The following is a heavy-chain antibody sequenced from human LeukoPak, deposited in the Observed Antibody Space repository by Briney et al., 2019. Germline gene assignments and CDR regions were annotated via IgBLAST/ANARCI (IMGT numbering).Heavy chain of an antibody. Sequence: GGSLRLSCAASGFTFSSCAMNWVRQAPGKGLEWVSYIKSSGTTIYYADSVRGRFTISRDNAKNSLYPQMNSLRAEDTAVYYRASDSRSHFDNWGQGTLVTVSS. CDR1: GFTFSSCA. V-gene: IGHV3-48*03. J-gene: IGHJ4*02. CDR2: IKSSGTTI. CDR3: ASDSRSHFDN.